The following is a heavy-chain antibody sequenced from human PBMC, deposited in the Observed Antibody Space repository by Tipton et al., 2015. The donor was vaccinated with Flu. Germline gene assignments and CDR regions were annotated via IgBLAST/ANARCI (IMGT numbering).Heavy chain of an antibody. D-gene: IGHD3-22*01. Sequence: TLSLTCTVTGDSISSYFWTWIRQPAGKRLEWIGRFHTSENSNYNPSLKSRVTMSVDTSKNQFSLRLNSVTAADTAVYYCARERLGEYNSSGYTDSWGQGGLVTVSS. V-gene: IGHV4-4*07. CDR2: FHTSENS. J-gene: IGHJ4*02. CDR1: GDSISSYF. CDR3: ARERLGEYNSSGYTDS.